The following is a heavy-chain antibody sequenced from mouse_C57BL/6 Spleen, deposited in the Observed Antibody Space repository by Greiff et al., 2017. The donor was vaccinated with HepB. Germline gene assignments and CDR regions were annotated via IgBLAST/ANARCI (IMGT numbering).Heavy chain of an antibody. Sequence: QVQLQQSGAELMKPGASVKLSCKATGYTFTGYWIEWVKQRPGHGLEWIGEILPGSGSTNYNENLKGKATFTADKSSNTAYMQLSSLTTEDSAIYYCARSAYRGFPFAYWGQGTLVTVSA. CDR1: GYTFTGYW. CDR3: ARSAYRGFPFAY. V-gene: IGHV1-9*01. CDR2: ILPGSGST. J-gene: IGHJ3*01. D-gene: IGHD2-14*01.